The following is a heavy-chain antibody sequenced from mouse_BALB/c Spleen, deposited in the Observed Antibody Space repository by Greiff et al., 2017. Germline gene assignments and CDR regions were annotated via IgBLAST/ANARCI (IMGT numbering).Heavy chain of an antibody. Sequence: EVQRVESGGGLVQPGGSRKLSCAASGFTFSSFGMHWVRQAPEKGLEWVAYISSGSSTIYYADTVKGRFTISRDNPKNTLFLQMTSLRSEDTAMYYCARGGYYYGSSIDYWGQGTTLTVSS. D-gene: IGHD1-1*01. CDR1: GFTFSSFG. V-gene: IGHV5-17*02. J-gene: IGHJ2*01. CDR2: ISSGSSTI. CDR3: ARGGYYYGSSIDY.